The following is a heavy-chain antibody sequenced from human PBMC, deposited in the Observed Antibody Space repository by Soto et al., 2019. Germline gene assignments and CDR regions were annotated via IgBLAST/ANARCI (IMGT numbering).Heavy chain of an antibody. J-gene: IGHJ3*01. Sequence: ELQLVESGGGLVQPGGSLTLSCAASGFIFSDYEVDWVRQAPGKGLEWIAYISDGGKTIYYAASVKGRFTISRDDAKNSLHLQMNNLRAEDTAVYFCVKEYCTGGTCFDAFDLWGQGTMVTVSS. D-gene: IGHD2-8*02. CDR3: VKEYCTGGTCFDAFDL. V-gene: IGHV3-48*03. CDR1: GFIFSDYE. CDR2: ISDGGKTI.